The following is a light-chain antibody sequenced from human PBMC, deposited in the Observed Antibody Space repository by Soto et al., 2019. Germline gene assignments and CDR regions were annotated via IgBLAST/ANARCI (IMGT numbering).Light chain of an antibody. CDR3: GTWDSSLTAGV. CDR2: DNN. CDR1: SSNIGNNY. J-gene: IGLJ2*01. Sequence: QSVLTQPPSVSAAPGQKVTISCSGSSSNIGNNYVSWYQQLPGTAPKLLIYDNNKRPSGIPDRFSGSKSDTSATLGITGPQTGDEADYYCGTWDSSLTAGVFGGGTKLTVL. V-gene: IGLV1-51*01.